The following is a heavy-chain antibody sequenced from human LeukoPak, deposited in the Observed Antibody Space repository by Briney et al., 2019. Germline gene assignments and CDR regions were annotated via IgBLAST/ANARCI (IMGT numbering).Heavy chain of an antibody. V-gene: IGHV4-4*02. CDR1: GGSISSSNW. J-gene: IGHJ3*02. CDR2: IYHSGST. D-gene: IGHD2-2*01. CDR3: ARVVCSSTSCYWGPSDAFDI. Sequence: SGTLSLTCAVSGGSISSSNWWSWVRQPPGKGLEWIGEIYHSGSTNYNPSLKSRVTISVDKSKNQFSLKLSSVTAADTAVYYCARVVCSSTSCYWGPSDAFDIWGQGTMVTVSS.